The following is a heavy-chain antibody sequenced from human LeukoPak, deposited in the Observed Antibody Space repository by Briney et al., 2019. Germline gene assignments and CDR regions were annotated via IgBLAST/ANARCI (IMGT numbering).Heavy chain of an antibody. CDR2: INTNTGNP. V-gene: IGHV7-4-1*02. J-gene: IGHJ6*02. Sequence: ASVKVSCKASGYTFTSYAMNWVRQAPGQGLEWMGRINTNTGNPTYAQGFTGRFVFSLDTSVSTAYLQISSLKAEDTAVYYCARHSSSWLDYYYGMDVWGQGTTVTVSS. CDR1: GYTFTSYA. CDR3: ARHSSSWLDYYYGMDV. D-gene: IGHD6-13*01.